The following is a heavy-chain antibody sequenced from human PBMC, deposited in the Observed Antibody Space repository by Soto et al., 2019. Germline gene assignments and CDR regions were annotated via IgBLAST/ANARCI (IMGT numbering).Heavy chain of an antibody. CDR3: ARGTNGNLDY. V-gene: IGHV3-15*01. D-gene: IGHD1-1*01. CDR1: GFTFSNAW. J-gene: IGHJ4*02. Sequence: EVQLVESGGGLVKPGGSLRLSCAASGFTFSNAWMSWVRQAPGKGLEWVGLIKKKADGGTADYSAPVKGRFTISRDNSKNTLYLQMNSLRAEDTAVYYCARGTNGNLDYWGQGTLVTVSS. CDR2: IKKKADGGTA.